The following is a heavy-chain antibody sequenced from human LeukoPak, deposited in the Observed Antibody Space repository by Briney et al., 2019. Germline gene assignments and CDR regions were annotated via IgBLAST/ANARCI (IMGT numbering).Heavy chain of an antibody. D-gene: IGHD1/OR15-1a*01. J-gene: IGHJ2*01. CDR2: IYYSGST. CDR3: ARRNSLWSWYFDL. CDR1: GGSISSYY. V-gene: IGHV4-59*01. Sequence: SETLSLTCTVSGGSISSYYWSWIRQPPGKGLEWIGFIYYSGSTNYNPSLKSRVTISVDTSKNQFSLKLSSVTAADTAVYYCARRNSLWSWYFDLWGRGTLVTVSS.